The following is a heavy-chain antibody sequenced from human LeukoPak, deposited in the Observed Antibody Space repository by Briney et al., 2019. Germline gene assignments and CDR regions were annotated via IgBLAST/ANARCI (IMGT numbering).Heavy chain of an antibody. D-gene: IGHD3-22*01. J-gene: IGHJ4*02. Sequence: PSETLSLTCTVSGGSISSYYWSWIRQPPGKGLEWIGYIYYSGSTNYNPSLKSRVTISVDTSKNQFSLKLSSVTAADTAMYYCARATSSGYYYLLWGQGTLVTVSS. CDR3: ARATSSGYYYLL. CDR1: GGSISSYY. CDR2: IYYSGST. V-gene: IGHV4-59*01.